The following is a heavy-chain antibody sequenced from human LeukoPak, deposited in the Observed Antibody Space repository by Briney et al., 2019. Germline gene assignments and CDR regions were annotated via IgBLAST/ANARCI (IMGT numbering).Heavy chain of an antibody. D-gene: IGHD6-13*01. CDR1: GGSISSYY. CDR3: ARHWAAGDFDY. V-gene: IGHV4-39*01. Sequence: SETLSLTCTVSGGSISSYYWSWIRQPPRNGLEWIGSINYSGSTYHNPSLKSRVAIAVDTSKNQFSLNLSSVTATDTAVYYCARHWAAGDFDYWGQGTLVTVSS. CDR2: INYSGST. J-gene: IGHJ4*02.